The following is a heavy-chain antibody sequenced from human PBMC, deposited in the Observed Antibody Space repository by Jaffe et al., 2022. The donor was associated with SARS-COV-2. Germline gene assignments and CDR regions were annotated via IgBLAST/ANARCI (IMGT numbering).Heavy chain of an antibody. V-gene: IGHV3-21*02. Sequence: EVQLVESGGGLVKPGGSLRLSCAASGFTFNRYAMNWVRQAPGKGLEWVSSISSSSNYIYYADSVKGRFTVSRDTAKNSLYLQMNSLRAEDTAVYYCARARRYDILTGTDYWGQGTLVTVSS. D-gene: IGHD3-9*01. CDR2: ISSSSNYI. CDR1: GFTFNRYA. CDR3: ARARRYDILTGTDY. J-gene: IGHJ4*02.